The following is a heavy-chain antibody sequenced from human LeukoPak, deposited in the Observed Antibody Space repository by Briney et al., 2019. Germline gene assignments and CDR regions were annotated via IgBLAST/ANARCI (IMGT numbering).Heavy chain of an antibody. V-gene: IGHV4-34*01. J-gene: IGHJ4*02. CDR2: INHSGST. Sequence: PSETLSLTCAVYGGSFSGYYWSWIRQPPGKGLEWIGEINHSGSTNYNPSLKSRVTISVDTSKNQFSLRLRSVTAADTAVYYCARVTGYMIEDYFDYWGQGTLVTVSS. CDR3: ARVTGYMIEDYFDY. CDR1: GGSFSGYY. D-gene: IGHD3-22*01.